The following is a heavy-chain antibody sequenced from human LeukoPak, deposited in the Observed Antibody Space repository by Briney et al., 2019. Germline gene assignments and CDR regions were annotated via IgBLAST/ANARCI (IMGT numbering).Heavy chain of an antibody. CDR1: GFTFSSYA. D-gene: IGHD6-19*01. CDR3: ARSKQWLVLGY. J-gene: IGHJ4*02. V-gene: IGHV3-30-3*01. Sequence: GGSLRLSCAASGFTFSSYAMHWVRQAPGKGLEWVTVISYDGSKKYYADSVKGRFTISRDKSKNTLYPQMNSLRAEDTAVYYCARSKQWLVLGYWGQGTLVTVSS. CDR2: ISYDGSKK.